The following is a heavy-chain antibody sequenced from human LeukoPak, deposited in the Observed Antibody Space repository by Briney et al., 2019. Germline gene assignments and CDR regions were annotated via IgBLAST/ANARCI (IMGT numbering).Heavy chain of an antibody. J-gene: IGHJ5*02. CDR1: GFTFSSYA. CDR2: INHSGST. CDR3: ARRSLMVYAQYNWFDP. V-gene: IGHV4-34*01. Sequence: GSLRLSCAASGFTFSSYAMSWIRQPPGKGLEWIGEINHSGSTNYNPSLKSRVTISVDTSKNQFSLKLSSVTAADTAVYYCARRSLMVYAQYNWFDPWGQGTLVTVSS. D-gene: IGHD2-8*01.